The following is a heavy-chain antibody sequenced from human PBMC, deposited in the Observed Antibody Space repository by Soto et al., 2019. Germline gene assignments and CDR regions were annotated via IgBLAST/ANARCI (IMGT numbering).Heavy chain of an antibody. D-gene: IGHD2-15*01. J-gene: IGHJ4*02. Sequence: ASVKVSCTASGYTFTGYYMHWVRQAPGQGLEWMGWINPNSGGTNYAQKFQGWVTMTRDTSISTAYMELSRLRSDDTAVYYCARGDYCSGGSCYSIRFDYWGQGTLVTVSS. CDR1: GYTFTGYY. CDR3: ARGDYCSGGSCYSIRFDY. V-gene: IGHV1-2*04. CDR2: INPNSGGT.